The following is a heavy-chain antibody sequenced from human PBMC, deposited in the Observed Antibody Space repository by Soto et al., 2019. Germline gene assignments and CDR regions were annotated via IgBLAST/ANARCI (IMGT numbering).Heavy chain of an antibody. J-gene: IGHJ4*02. Sequence: ASVKVSCKASGYTFTSYGISWVRQAPGQGLEWMGWLSAYNGKTNYAQKLQGRVTPTTATSTSTAYMEPSSLRSDDTAVYYCARDRSLSHWDYSGQGTLVTSPQ. CDR1: GYTFTSYG. V-gene: IGHV1-18*04. CDR3: ARDRSLSHWDY. D-gene: IGHD1-1*01. CDR2: LSAYNGKT.